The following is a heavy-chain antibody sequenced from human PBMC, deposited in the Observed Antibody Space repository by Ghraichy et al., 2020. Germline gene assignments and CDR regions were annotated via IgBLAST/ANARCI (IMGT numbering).Heavy chain of an antibody. CDR3: AREIAATGTKNFDY. CDR1: GYTFNSYY. CDR2: VNLCDGSI. D-gene: IGHD6-13*01. V-gene: IGHV1-46*02. J-gene: IGHJ4*02. Sequence: ASVKVSCKASGYTFNSYYMNWVRQAPGQGLEWIGLVNLCDGSIDYTQKFRGRVTMTRDTSTSTAYMELMSLGSEDTAVYYCAREIAATGTKNFDYWGQGALVTVSS.